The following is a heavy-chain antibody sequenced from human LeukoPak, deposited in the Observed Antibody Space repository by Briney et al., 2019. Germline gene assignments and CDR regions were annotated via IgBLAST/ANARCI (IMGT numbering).Heavy chain of an antibody. J-gene: IGHJ5*02. CDR1: GFTFSSYG. D-gene: IGHD3-3*01. CDR3: AKEGPVYYDFCSGYYNPNWFDP. Sequence: GKSLRLSCAASGFTFSSYGMHWVRQAPGKGLEWVAVIWYDGSNKYYADSVKGRFTISRDNSKNTLYLQMNSLRAEDTAVYYCAKEGPVYYDFCSGYYNPNWFDPWGQGTLVTVSS. V-gene: IGHV3-33*06. CDR2: IWYDGSNK.